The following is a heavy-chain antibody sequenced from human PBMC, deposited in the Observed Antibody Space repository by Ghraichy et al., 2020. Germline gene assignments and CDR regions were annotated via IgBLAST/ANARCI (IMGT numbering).Heavy chain of an antibody. CDR3: ARDGDWRGFDY. CDR2: ISSTSTTI. D-gene: IGHD3-3*01. J-gene: IGHJ4*02. V-gene: IGHV3-48*02. Sequence: GGSLRLSCTASGFTFSTYSMNWVRQAPGKGLEWVSYISSTSTTIYYADSVKGRFTISRDNAKNSVYLEMDNLTDEDTAVYYCARDGDWRGFDYGGQGSLVTVSS. CDR1: GFTFSTYS.